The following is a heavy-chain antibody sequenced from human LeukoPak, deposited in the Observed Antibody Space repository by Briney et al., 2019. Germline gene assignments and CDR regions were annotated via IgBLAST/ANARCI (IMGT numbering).Heavy chain of an antibody. CDR3: ARHDYGDDALDY. D-gene: IGHD4-17*01. J-gene: IGHJ4*02. Sequence: GGSLRLSCAASGFTFSSYWISWVRQAPGKGLEWVANIKQDGSEKYYVDSVKGRFTISRDNAKNSLYLQMNSLRAEDTAVYFCARHDYGDDALDYWGQGTMVTVSS. V-gene: IGHV3-7*01. CDR2: IKQDGSEK. CDR1: GFTFSSYW.